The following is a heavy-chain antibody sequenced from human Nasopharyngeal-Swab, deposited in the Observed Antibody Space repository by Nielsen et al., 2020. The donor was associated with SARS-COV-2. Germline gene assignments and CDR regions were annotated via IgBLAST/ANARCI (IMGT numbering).Heavy chain of an antibody. D-gene: IGHD5-18*01. CDR3: ARGRVQLWFDPILFDAFDI. J-gene: IGHJ3*02. CDR2: IYYSGST. Sequence: WIRQPPGKGLVWIGFIYYSGSTYYNPSLKGRVTISVDTSKNQFSLQLSSVTAADTAVYYCARGRVQLWFDPILFDAFDIWGQGTMVTVSS. V-gene: IGHV4-31*02.